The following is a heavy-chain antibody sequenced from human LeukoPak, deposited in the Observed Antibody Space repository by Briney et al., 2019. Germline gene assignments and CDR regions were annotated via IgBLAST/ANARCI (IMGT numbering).Heavy chain of an antibody. CDR1: GFTFSSYA. CDR2: IGVSGGNT. D-gene: IGHD4-23*01. J-gene: IGHJ4*02. CDR3: ARLRWGGLYYFDS. V-gene: IGHV3-23*01. Sequence: GGSLRLSCAASGFTFSSYAMSWVRQAPGKGLERVSGIGVSGGNTYYADSVKGRFTISRDNAKNSLFLQMNSLRAEDTAVYYCARLRWGGLYYFDSWGQGTLVTVSS.